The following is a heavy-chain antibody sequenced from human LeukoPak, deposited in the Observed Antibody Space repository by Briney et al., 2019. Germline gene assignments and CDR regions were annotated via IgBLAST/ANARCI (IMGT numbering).Heavy chain of an antibody. J-gene: IGHJ3*02. D-gene: IGHD4-23*01. CDR2: IYYSGST. CDR3: ARIPVVDDAFDI. Sequence: PSETLSLTCSVSGGSISSSSYYWGWIRQPPGKGLEWIGSIYYSGSTYYNPSLKSRVTISVDTSKSQFSLKLSSVTAADTAVYYCARIPVVDDAFDIRGQGTMVTVSS. V-gene: IGHV4-39*01. CDR1: GGSISSSSYY.